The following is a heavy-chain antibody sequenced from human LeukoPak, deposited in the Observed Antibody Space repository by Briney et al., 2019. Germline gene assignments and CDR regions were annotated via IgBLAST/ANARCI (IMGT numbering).Heavy chain of an antibody. Sequence: ASVKVSCKASGYTFTGYYMHWVRQAPGQGLEWMGWINPNSGGTNYAQKFQGRVTMTRDTSISTAYMELSRLRSDDTAVYYCARGEIFSTVVTDYWGQGTLVTVSS. V-gene: IGHV1-2*02. CDR3: ARGEIFSTVVTDY. D-gene: IGHD4-23*01. CDR2: INPNSGGT. J-gene: IGHJ4*02. CDR1: GYTFTGYY.